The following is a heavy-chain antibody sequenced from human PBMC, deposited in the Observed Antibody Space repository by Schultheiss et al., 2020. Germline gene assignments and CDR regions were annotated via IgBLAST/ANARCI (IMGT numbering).Heavy chain of an antibody. CDR2: INTYNGNT. CDR3: ARDGSWPEAPDY. D-gene: IGHD6-13*01. V-gene: IGHV1-18*01. Sequence: ASVKVSCKASGGTFSSYTISWVRQAPGQGLEWMGWINTYNGNTNYAQKFQGRVTITADKSTSTAYMELRSLRSDDTAVYYCARDGSWPEAPDYWGQGTLVTVSS. J-gene: IGHJ4*02. CDR1: GGTFSSYT.